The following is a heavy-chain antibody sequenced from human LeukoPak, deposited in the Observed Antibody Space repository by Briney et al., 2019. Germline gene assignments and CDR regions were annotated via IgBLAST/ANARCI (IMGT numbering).Heavy chain of an antibody. CDR3: AKDLSSVKRGSRYDMDV. CDR2: IRYDGSNK. CDR1: GFTFSSYG. J-gene: IGHJ6*03. V-gene: IGHV3-30*02. Sequence: PGGTLRLSCPAYGFTFSSYGMHWVRQAPCKGLEWVAFIRYDGSNKYYADSVKGRFTISRDNSKNTLYLQMNSLRAEDTAVYYCAKDLSSVKRGSRYDMDVWGKGTTVTVSS. D-gene: IGHD2/OR15-2a*01.